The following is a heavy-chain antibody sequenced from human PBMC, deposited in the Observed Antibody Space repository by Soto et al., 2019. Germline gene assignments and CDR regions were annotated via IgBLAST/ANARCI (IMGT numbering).Heavy chain of an antibody. D-gene: IGHD7-27*01. CDR2: IYKSATT. Sequence: SETLSLTCSVSGDSISNLDYFWAWIRQPPGQALEYIGYIYKSATTYYNPSFESRVAISVDTSKSQFSLNVISVTAADTAVYFCARGRYCLTGRCFPNWFDSWGQGALVTVSS. V-gene: IGHV4-30-4*01. CDR3: ARGRYCLTGRCFPNWFDS. J-gene: IGHJ5*01. CDR1: GDSISNLDYF.